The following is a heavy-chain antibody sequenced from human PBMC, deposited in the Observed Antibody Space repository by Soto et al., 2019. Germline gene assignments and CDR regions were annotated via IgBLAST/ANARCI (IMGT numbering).Heavy chain of an antibody. CDR3: ARDLYESALDI. J-gene: IGHJ3*02. CDR1: GLSVSSNY. CDR2: IDSGGST. V-gene: IGHV3-66*01. Sequence: QLVESGGGLVQPGGSLRLSCAASGLSVSSNYMSWVRQTPGKGLEWVSLIDSGGSTYYADSVKGRFTISRDNSKNTLFLQMNSLRADDTALYYCARDLYESALDIWGQGTMVTVSS. D-gene: IGHD2-8*01.